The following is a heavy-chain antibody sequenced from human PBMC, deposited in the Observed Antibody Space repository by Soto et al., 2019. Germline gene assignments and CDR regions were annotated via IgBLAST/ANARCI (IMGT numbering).Heavy chain of an antibody. D-gene: IGHD6-6*01. J-gene: IGHJ6*02. CDR2: IYPGDSDT. CDR1: GYSFASYR. Sequence: PGVSLKISCQGSGYSFASYRIGWVRQMPGKDLEWMGIIYPGDSDTRYSPSFQGQVTISADKSLRTAYLQWTSLKASDTALYYCARTRSFTLGFYYDGMDVWGQGTTVTVSS. V-gene: IGHV5-51*01. CDR3: ARTRSFTLGFYYDGMDV.